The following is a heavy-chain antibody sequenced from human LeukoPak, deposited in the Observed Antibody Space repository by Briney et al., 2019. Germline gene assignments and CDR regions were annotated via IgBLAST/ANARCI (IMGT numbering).Heavy chain of an antibody. Sequence: GGSLRLSCTASGFTFSSYWMSWVRQAPGKVLEWVANINQDGTKKYYVVSFEGRFAISRDNAKNSLFLQVNSLRAEDTAVYYCARGGSVASFDYWGQGTLVTVSS. J-gene: IGHJ4*02. D-gene: IGHD6-19*01. CDR2: INQDGTKK. V-gene: IGHV3-7*01. CDR3: ARGGSVASFDY. CDR1: GFTFSSYW.